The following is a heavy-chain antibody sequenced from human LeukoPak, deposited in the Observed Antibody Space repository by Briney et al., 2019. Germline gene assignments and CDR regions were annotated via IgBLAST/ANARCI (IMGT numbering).Heavy chain of an antibody. CDR3: AKDAERGFDYSNSLQY. CDR1: GFTYSHYG. D-gene: IGHD4-11*01. Sequence: GGSLRLSCAASGFTYSHYGMHWVRQAPGKGLEWVAVIWSDGTEKYYGDAVKGRFTISRDNSINTLYLQMNSLTGEDTAVYYCAKDAERGFDYSNSLQYWGQGTRVTVSS. V-gene: IGHV3-33*06. CDR2: IWSDGTEK. J-gene: IGHJ4*02.